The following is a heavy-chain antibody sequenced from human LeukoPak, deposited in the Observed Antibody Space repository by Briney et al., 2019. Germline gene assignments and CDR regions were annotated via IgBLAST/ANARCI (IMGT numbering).Heavy chain of an antibody. CDR3: ARDDKNYYGSGSYYNLGY. Sequence: GGSLRLSCAASGFIFSNAWMSWVRQAPGKGLEWVARIKSKTDGGTTDYGAPVKGRFTISRDNSKNTLYLQMNSLRAEDTAVYYCARDDKNYYGSGSYYNLGYWGQGTLVTVSS. CDR1: GFIFSNAW. CDR2: IKSKTDGGTT. J-gene: IGHJ4*02. D-gene: IGHD3-10*01. V-gene: IGHV3-15*01.